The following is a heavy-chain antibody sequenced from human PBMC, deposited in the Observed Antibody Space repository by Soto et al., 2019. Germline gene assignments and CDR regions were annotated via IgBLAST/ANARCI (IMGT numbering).Heavy chain of an antibody. CDR1: GYTFTTYA. J-gene: IGHJ4*02. D-gene: IGHD6-13*01. V-gene: IGHV1-3*01. CDR2: INAGNGNT. CDR3: ARLRSSSWSASFDY. Sequence: GASVKVSCKASGYTFTTYAVHWVRQAPGQRLEWMGWINAGNGNTKYSQKFQGRVTITRDTSASTAYMELSSLRSEDTAVYYCARLRSSSWSASFDYWGQGILVTVAS.